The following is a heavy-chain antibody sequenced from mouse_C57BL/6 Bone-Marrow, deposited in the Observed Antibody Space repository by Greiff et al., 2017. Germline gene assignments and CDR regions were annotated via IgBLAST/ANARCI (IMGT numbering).Heavy chain of an antibody. D-gene: IGHD2-2*01. J-gene: IGHJ3*01. CDR3: ARERGSTMVTTGFAY. CDR2: ISDGGSYT. Sequence: EVQRVESGGGLVKPGGSLKLSCAASGFTFSSYAMSWVRQTPETRLEWVATISDGGSYTYYPDNVKGRFTISRDNAKNNLYLQMSHLKSEDTAMYYCARERGSTMVTTGFAYWGQGTLVTVSA. CDR1: GFTFSSYA. V-gene: IGHV5-4*01.